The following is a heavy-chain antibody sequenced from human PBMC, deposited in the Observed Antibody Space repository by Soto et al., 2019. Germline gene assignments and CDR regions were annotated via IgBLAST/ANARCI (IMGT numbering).Heavy chain of an antibody. Sequence: QVQLVQSGAEVKKPVSSVKVSCKTSRDTFNKYAFNWVRQAPGQGLEWMGWIIPIFSSRNYAEKFQGRVTITADDSTSTAYMELRSLRFEATAVYYCARGETDRGVWGQGTTVTVSS. J-gene: IGHJ6*02. V-gene: IGHV1-69*01. CDR2: IIPIFSSR. D-gene: IGHD2-21*02. CDR3: ARGETDRGV. CDR1: RDTFNKYA.